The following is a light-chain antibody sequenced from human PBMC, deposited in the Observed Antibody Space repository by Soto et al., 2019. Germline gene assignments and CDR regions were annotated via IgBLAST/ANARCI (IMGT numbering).Light chain of an antibody. CDR1: QSVSSSY. V-gene: IGKV3-20*01. Sequence: EIVLTQSPGTLSLSPGEGATLSCRASQSVSSSYLAWYQQKPGQAPRLLISGTSSRATGIPDRFSGGGSGTDFTLSISRLEPEDFAVYYCQQYDSAPLTFGQGTKLEIK. CDR2: GTS. CDR3: QQYDSAPLT. J-gene: IGKJ2*01.